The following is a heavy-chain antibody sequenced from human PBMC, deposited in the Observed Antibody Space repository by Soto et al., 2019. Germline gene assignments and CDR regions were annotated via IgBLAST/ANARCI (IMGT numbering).Heavy chain of an antibody. CDR3: AREGRLYDDIVATPDLDY. CDR1: GFTFSSYD. CDR2: ISYDGGTK. J-gene: IGHJ4*02. Sequence: GGSLRLSCAASGFTFSSYDMHWVRQAPGKGLEWVAVISYDGGTKYYADSVKGRFTVSRDNSKNTLYLQMISLRAEDTAIYYCAREGRLYDDIVATPDLDYWGQGTLVTVSS. D-gene: IGHD5-12*01. V-gene: IGHV3-30*03.